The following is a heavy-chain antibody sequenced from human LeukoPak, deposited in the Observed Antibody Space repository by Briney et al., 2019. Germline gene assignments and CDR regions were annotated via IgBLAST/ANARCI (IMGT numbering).Heavy chain of an antibody. V-gene: IGHV3-74*01. Sequence: GGSLRLSCAASGFTFSSYWMHWVRQAPGKGPVWVSRINSDGSSTSYADSVKGRFTISRDNAKNTLYLQMNSLRAEDTAVYYCARDRGSYRFDYWGQGTLVTVSS. CDR1: GFTFSSYW. D-gene: IGHD1-26*01. CDR3: ARDRGSYRFDY. J-gene: IGHJ4*02. CDR2: INSDGSST.